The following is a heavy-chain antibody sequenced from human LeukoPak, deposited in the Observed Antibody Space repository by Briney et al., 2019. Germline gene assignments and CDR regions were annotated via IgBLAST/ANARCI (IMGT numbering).Heavy chain of an antibody. J-gene: IGHJ3*02. CDR1: GFTFSSYA. CDR2: ISGSGGST. CDR3: ARVNYYDSSGYYPPEMDAFDI. V-gene: IGHV3-23*01. Sequence: GGSLRLSCAASGFTFSSYAMSWVRQAPGKGLEWVSAISGSGGSTYYADSVKGRFTISRDNAKNSLYLQMNSLRAEDTAVYYCARVNYYDSSGYYPPEMDAFDIWGQGTMVTVSS. D-gene: IGHD3-22*01.